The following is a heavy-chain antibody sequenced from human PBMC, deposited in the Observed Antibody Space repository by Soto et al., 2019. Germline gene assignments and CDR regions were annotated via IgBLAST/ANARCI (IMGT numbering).Heavy chain of an antibody. CDR3: GKDRAHITVLPASVDS. D-gene: IGHD2-2*01. CDR2: VTGSGDKI. J-gene: IGHJ5*01. CDR1: GFTFSDYA. V-gene: IGHV3-23*01. Sequence: EVQLLESGGGLVQPGGSLRLSCAASGFTFSDYAMTWVRQAPGKGLEWVSAVTGSGDKIYYADSVKGRFTISRDNSENTLYLQMNSLRAEDTALYYCGKDRAHITVLPASVDSWGQGSLVTVSS.